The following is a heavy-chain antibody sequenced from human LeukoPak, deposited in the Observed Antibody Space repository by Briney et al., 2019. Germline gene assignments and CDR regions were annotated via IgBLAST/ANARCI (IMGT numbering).Heavy chain of an antibody. CDR3: AGQDIVLMVYSN. J-gene: IGHJ4*02. CDR2: IDHSGST. CDR1: GGSFSGYY. D-gene: IGHD2-8*01. Sequence: SETLSLTCAIYGGSFSGYYWSWIRQPPGKGLEWIGEIDHSGSTNYNPSLKSRVTISVDTSKNQFSLKLSSVTAADTAVYYCAGQDIVLMVYSNWGQGTLVTVSS. V-gene: IGHV4-34*01.